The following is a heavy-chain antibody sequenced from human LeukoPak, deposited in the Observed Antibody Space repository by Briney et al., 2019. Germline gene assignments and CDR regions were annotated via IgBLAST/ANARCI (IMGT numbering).Heavy chain of an antibody. V-gene: IGHV3-11*04. Sequence: GGSLRLSCAASGFTFSGYYMSWIRQAPGKGLEWVSYISSSGSTIYYADSVKGRFTISRDNAKNSLYLQMNSLRAEDTAVYYCARALSFQEAFDIWGQGTMVTVSS. CDR3: ARALSFQEAFDI. CDR2: ISSSGSTI. CDR1: GFTFSGYY. J-gene: IGHJ3*02.